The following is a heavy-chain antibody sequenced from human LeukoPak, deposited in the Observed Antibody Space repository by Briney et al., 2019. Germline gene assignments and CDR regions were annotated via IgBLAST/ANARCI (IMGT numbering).Heavy chain of an antibody. D-gene: IGHD2-2*02. J-gene: IGHJ4*02. CDR3: AKVIVVVPAAIPYFDY. CDR1: GFTFSSYA. CDR2: ISGSGGST. Sequence: GGFLRLSCAASGFTFSSYAMSWVRQAPGKGLEWVSAISGSGGSTYYADSVKGRFTISRDNSKNTLYLQMNSLRAEDTAVYYCAKVIVVVPAAIPYFDYWGQGTLVTVSS. V-gene: IGHV3-23*01.